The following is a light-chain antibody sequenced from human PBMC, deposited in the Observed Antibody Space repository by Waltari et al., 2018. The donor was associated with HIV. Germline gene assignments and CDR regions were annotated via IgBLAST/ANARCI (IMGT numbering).Light chain of an antibody. CDR3: VGWDSSLSAYV. CDR1: SSNTETDN. J-gene: IGLJ1*01. V-gene: IGLV1-47*01. Sequence: QPFLTQPPPASGTPGQTVTTSCSGSSSNTETDNVYWYQQLPGMTPKLLIYKNFLRPSGVPDRFAASKSGTSASLTISGLRSADEADYYCVGWDSSLSAYVFGAGTKVAVL. CDR2: KNF.